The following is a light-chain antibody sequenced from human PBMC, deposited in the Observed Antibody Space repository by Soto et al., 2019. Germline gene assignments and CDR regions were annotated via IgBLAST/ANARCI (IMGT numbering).Light chain of an antibody. CDR1: SSR. V-gene: IGLV2-18*02. CDR3: SSYTSTNTYI. Sequence: QSLLTQPPSVSGSPEQSVTISCTGTSSRVSWYQQPPGTAPKLLIYEVSNRPSGVPDRFSGSKSGNTASLTISGLQAEDEADYYCSSYTSTNTYIFGTGT. J-gene: IGLJ1*01. CDR2: EVS.